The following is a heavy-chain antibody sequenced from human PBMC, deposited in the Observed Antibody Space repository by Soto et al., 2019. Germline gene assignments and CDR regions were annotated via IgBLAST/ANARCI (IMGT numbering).Heavy chain of an antibody. V-gene: IGHV3-33*06. Sequence: QVQLVESGGGVVQPGTSLRLSCAASGFAFSTYGMHWVRQAPGKGLEWVAFIWYDGSHKYYEDSVKGRFTVSRDNSKNTVYLQMNSLTAEDTAVYYCAKGNIVGATTYNWFDPWGQGTLVTVSS. D-gene: IGHD1-26*01. CDR1: GFAFSTYG. CDR3: AKGNIVGATTYNWFDP. CDR2: IWYDGSHK. J-gene: IGHJ5*02.